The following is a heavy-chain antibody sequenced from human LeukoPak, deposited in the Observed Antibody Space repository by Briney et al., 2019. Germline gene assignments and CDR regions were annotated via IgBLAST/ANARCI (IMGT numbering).Heavy chain of an antibody. CDR2: IIPLFRSA. D-gene: IGHD3-22*01. CDR3: ARIRGRGYYYDSSAYDAAFDI. J-gene: IGHJ3*02. V-gene: IGHV1-69*05. Sequence: SVKVSCKASGYTFTGYYMYWVRQAPGQGLEWMGRIIPLFRSADYAQKFQGRATLTTDESMTTAYMELSSLRSEDTAVYYCARIRGRGYYYDSSAYDAAFDIWGQGTKVTVSS. CDR1: GYTFTGYY.